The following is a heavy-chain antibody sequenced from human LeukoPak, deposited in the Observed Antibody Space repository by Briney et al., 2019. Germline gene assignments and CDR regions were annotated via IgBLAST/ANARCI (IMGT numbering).Heavy chain of an antibody. D-gene: IGHD6-13*01. CDR2: ISSSSSYI. CDR3: ARRCSSSWYEYDY. V-gene: IGHV3-21*01. CDR1: GFTFSSYS. J-gene: IGHJ4*02. Sequence: KPGGSLRLSCAASGFTFSSYSMNWVRQAPGKGLEWGSSISSSSSYIYYADSVKGRFTISRDNAKNSLYLQMNSLRAEDTAVYYCARRCSSSWYEYDYWGQGTLVTVSS.